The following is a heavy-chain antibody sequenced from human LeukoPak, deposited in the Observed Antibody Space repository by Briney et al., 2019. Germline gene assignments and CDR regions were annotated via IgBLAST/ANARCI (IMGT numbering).Heavy chain of an antibody. CDR2: ICTSGST. CDR1: GGSISSGSYY. V-gene: IGHV4-61*02. CDR3: ARGDSSGTFDY. J-gene: IGHJ4*02. D-gene: IGHD3-22*01. Sequence: SQTLSLTCTVSGGSISSGSYYWSWIRQPAGKGLEWIGRICTSGSTNYNPSLKSRVTISVDTSKNQFSLKLSSVTAADTAVYYCARGDSSGTFDYWGQGTLVTVSS.